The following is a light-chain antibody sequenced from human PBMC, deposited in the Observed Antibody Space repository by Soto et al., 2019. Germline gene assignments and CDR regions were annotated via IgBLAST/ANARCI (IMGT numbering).Light chain of an antibody. J-gene: IGKJ4*01. Sequence: EVVLTQYPATLSLSPGERATLSCGASQTVSSNYLAWYQQKLGLAPRLLIYDASTRATGIPDRFRGSGSGTDFTLTISRLEPEDVAVYYCQQYGDSPRGTFGGGTKVEIK. CDR3: QQYGDSPRGT. V-gene: IGKV3D-20*01. CDR2: DAS. CDR1: QTVSSNY.